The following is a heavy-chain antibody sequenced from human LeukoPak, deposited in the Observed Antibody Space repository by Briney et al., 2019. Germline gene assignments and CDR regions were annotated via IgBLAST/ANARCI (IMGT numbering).Heavy chain of an antibody. V-gene: IGHV1-69*13. D-gene: IGHD2-15*01. CDR3: ASPRGRGFYSTHLDFQH. J-gene: IGHJ1*01. CDR1: GGTFSSYA. Sequence: ASVKVSCKASGGTFSSYAITWVRQAPGQGLEWMGGIIPIFGTAKYAQKFQGRVTITADESTSTAYMELSSLRSEDTAIYYCASPRGRGFYSTHLDFQHWGQGTLVTVSS. CDR2: IIPIFGTA.